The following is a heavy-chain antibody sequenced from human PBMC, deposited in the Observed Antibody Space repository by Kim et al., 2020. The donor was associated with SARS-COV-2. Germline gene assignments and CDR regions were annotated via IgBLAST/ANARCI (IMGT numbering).Heavy chain of an antibody. Sequence: GGSLRLSCAASGCTFSTYTMHWVRQAPGKGLEGVAVISYDGSKKYYADSMKGRFTISRDNSKSTMFLQMNSLRSDDTAVYYCASVAYSYDSGTYSSGGPIHNWGQGTLVTVSS. CDR3: ASVAYSYDSGTYSSGGPIHN. CDR2: ISYDGSKK. D-gene: IGHD3-10*01. J-gene: IGHJ4*02. V-gene: IGHV3-30*04. CDR1: GCTFSTYT.